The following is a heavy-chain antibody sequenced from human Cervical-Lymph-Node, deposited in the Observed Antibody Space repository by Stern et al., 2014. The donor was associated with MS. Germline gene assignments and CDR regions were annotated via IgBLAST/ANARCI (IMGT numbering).Heavy chain of an antibody. Sequence: QVQLQESGPGLVKPSQTLSLTCSVSGVSISSGGYYWTWIRQHPEKGLEWIGYIYYGGSTYYNPSLKSRVSISVDTSKNLFSLDLTSVTAADTAVYYCARPAYGGPWYFDLWGRGTLVTVSS. CDR3: ARPAYGGPWYFDL. CDR2: IYYGGST. CDR1: GVSISSGGYY. J-gene: IGHJ2*01. D-gene: IGHD2-2*01. V-gene: IGHV4-31*03.